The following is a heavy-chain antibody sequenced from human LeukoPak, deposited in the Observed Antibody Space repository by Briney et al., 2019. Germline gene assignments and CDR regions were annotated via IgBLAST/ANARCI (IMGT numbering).Heavy chain of an antibody. J-gene: IGHJ4*02. D-gene: IGHD5-18*01. Sequence: SVKVSCKASGGTFSSYGISWVRQAPGQGLEWMGRIIPILGVANYAQRFQGRVTITADRSTSTAYMELSNLRSEDTAVYYCARLRDTGCSYGPLYFDYWGQGTLVTVSS. CDR3: ARLRDTGCSYGPLYFDY. CDR1: GGTFSSYG. V-gene: IGHV1-69*04. CDR2: IIPILGVA.